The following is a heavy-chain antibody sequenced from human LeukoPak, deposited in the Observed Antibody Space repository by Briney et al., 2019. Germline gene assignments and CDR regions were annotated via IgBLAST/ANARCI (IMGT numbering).Heavy chain of an antibody. D-gene: IGHD6-19*01. CDR1: GGTFSSYA. CDR3: ARDRIAVAGRKYYYYMDV. J-gene: IGHJ6*03. Sequence: SVKVSCKASGGTFSSYAISWVRQAPGQALEWMGGIIPSLGTANYAQKFKGRVTITADKSTSTAYMELSSLRSEDTAVYYCARDRIAVAGRKYYYYMDVWGKGTTVTVSS. CDR2: IIPSLGTA. V-gene: IGHV1-69*06.